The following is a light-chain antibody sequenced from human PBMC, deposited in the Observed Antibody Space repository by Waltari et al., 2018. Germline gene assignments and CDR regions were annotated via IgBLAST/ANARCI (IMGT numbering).Light chain of an antibody. V-gene: IGLV3-25*03. CDR1: ALAKQF. Sequence: SSELTQPPSVSVSPGQTATIACSADALAKQFVYWYQQKPGQAPGLVMFRDTERPSGIPGRFSGSGSGTTVTLTISGVQAEDEADYYCQSADNTGDYVLFGGGTKLTVL. CDR2: RDT. CDR3: QSADNTGDYVL. J-gene: IGLJ3*02.